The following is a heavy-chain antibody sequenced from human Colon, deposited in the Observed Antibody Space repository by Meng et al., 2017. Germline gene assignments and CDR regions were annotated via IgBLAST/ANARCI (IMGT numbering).Heavy chain of an antibody. D-gene: IGHD3-16*02. CDR1: GGSVSSGSYY. CDR2: IYYSGST. V-gene: IGHV4-61*01. CDR3: ARGMTNGITFGGVIVN. J-gene: IGHJ4*02. Sequence: VPLQESGPGLVRPSETLSLTCTVSGGSVSSGSYYWSWIRQPPGKGLEWIGYIYYSGSTNYNPSLKSRVTISVDTSKNQFSLKLSSVTAADTAVYYCARGMTNGITFGGVIVNWGQGTLVTVSS.